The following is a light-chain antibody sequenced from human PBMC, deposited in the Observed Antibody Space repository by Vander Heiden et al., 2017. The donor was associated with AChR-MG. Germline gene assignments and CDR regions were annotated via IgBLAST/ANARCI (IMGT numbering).Light chain of an antibody. Sequence: QSALTQPPPASGSPGPSVTISCTGTSSDVGGYTYVSWYQQHPGKAPKLIIYEITKRPAGVPDRFSGSKSANTASLTVSGLQAEDEADYYCSSYAGSNNLIFGGGTKLTVL. J-gene: IGLJ2*01. CDR1: SSDVGGYTY. CDR2: EIT. CDR3: SSYAGSNNLI. V-gene: IGLV2-8*01.